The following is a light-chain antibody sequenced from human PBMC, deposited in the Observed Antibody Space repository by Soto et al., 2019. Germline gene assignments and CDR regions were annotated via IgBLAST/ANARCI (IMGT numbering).Light chain of an antibody. CDR3: QQYVNSRLT. J-gene: IGKJ4*01. CDR2: GPS. V-gene: IGKV3-20*01. CDR1: QSVSASH. Sequence: EIVLTQSPVTLSLSPGERATLSCRASQSVSASHIAWYQQKPGQAPRLLIYGPSNRATGVPDRFSGSGSGPDFTLTISGLYPEDFAVYYCQQYVNSRLTFGGGTKVEIK.